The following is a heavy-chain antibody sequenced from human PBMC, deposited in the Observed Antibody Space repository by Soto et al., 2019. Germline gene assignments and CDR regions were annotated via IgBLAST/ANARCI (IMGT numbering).Heavy chain of an antibody. V-gene: IGHV3-30*18. J-gene: IGHJ4*02. CDR2: ISHDGSKK. Sequence: QVQLVEAGGGVVQPGRSLRLSCAASGFTFTYYGMHWVRQAPGKGLEWVAIISHDGSKKYYTDSVKGRFTISRDQPKNTLYLQMNSLRAEDTAVYYCAKDGYGDPSLHYWGQGTLVTVSS. CDR3: AKDGYGDPSLHY. D-gene: IGHD4-17*01. CDR1: GFTFTYYG.